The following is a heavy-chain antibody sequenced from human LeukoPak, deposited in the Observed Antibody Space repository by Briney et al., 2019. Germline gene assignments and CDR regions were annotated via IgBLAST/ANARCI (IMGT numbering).Heavy chain of an antibody. Sequence: ASVKVSCKASGYTFTSYGISWVRQATGEGLEWMGWMNPNSGNTGYAQKFQGRVTITRNTSISTAYMELSSLRSEDTAVYYCARADGLTVNQGYGYYYYMDVWGKGTTVTVSS. D-gene: IGHD4-17*01. CDR1: GYTFTSYG. CDR3: ARADGLTVNQGYGYYYYMDV. V-gene: IGHV1-8*03. J-gene: IGHJ6*03. CDR2: MNPNSGNT.